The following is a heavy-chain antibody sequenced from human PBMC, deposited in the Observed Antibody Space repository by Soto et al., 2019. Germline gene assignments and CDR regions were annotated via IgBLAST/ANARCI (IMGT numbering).Heavy chain of an antibody. Sequence: GGSLRLSCAASGFTFSSYAMSWVRQAPGKGLEWVSAISGSGGSTYYADSVKGRFTISRDNSKNTLYLQMNSLRAEDTAVYYCARVYDFELERPLDYWGQGTLVTVSS. V-gene: IGHV3-23*01. CDR3: ARVYDFELERPLDY. CDR2: ISGSGGST. J-gene: IGHJ4*02. CDR1: GFTFSSYA. D-gene: IGHD1-1*01.